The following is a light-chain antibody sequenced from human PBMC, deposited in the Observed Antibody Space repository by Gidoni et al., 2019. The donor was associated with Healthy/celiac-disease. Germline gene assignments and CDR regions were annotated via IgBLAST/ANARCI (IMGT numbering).Light chain of an antibody. J-gene: IGKJ1*01. V-gene: IGKV1-5*03. CDR1: QSISSW. CDR3: QQYNSYPWT. CDR2: KAS. Sequence: DIQMTQSPSTLSASVGDRVTITCRASQSISSWLAWYQQKPGKAPKLLFYKASSLESGVPSSFSGSGSGTEFTLTISSLQPDDFATYYGQQYNSYPWTFGQGTKVEIK.